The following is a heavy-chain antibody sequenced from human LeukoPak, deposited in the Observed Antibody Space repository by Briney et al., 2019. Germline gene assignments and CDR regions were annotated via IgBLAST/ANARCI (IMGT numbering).Heavy chain of an antibody. CDR1: GFTFSSYS. V-gene: IGHV3-23*01. D-gene: IGHD3-10*01. J-gene: IGHJ4*02. CDR3: AKRASGSGTSLYYFDY. CDR2: ISNSGGST. Sequence: GGSLRLSCAASGFTFSSYSMNWVRQAPGKGLEWVSVISNSGGSTFYADSVKGRFTISRDNSKNTLYLQMNSLRAEDTAVYYCAKRASGSGTSLYYFDYWGQGTLVTVSS.